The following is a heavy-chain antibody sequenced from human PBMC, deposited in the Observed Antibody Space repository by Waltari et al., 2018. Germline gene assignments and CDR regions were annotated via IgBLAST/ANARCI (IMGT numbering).Heavy chain of an antibody. Sequence: EVQLLESGGGLVQPGGSLRLSCAASGFTFSSYAMSWVRQAPGTGLEWVSAISGSGGSTYYADSVKGRFTISRDNSKNTLYLQMNSLRAEDTAVYYCAKDRSGSYYGFDYWGQGTLVTVSS. V-gene: IGHV3-23*01. CDR3: AKDRSGSYYGFDY. D-gene: IGHD1-26*01. J-gene: IGHJ4*02. CDR1: GFTFSSYA. CDR2: ISGSGGST.